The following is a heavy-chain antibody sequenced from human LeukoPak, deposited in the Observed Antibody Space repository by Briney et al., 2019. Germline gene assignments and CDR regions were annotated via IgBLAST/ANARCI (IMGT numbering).Heavy chain of an antibody. CDR3: ARGRGGPGCPFDY. CDR2: IHSSGST. CDR1: GGSISSYY. D-gene: IGHD3-10*01. V-gene: IGHV4-59*01. Sequence: SETLSLTCTVSGGSISSYYWSWIRQPPGKGLEWIGYIHSSGSTNYNPSLKSRVAYSVDTSKNQFSLKLSSVTAADTAVYYCARGRGGPGCPFDYWGQGTLVTVSS. J-gene: IGHJ4*02.